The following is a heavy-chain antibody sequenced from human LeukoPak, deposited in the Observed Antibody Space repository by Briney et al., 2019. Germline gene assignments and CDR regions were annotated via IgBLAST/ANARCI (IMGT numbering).Heavy chain of an antibody. Sequence: SVKVSCKASGGTFSSYAISWVRQAPGQGLEWMGRIIPIYGIANYAQKFQGRVTITANKSTSTAYMELSSLRSEDSAVYYCARSHSYGYVASGAFDYWGQGTLVTVSS. V-gene: IGHV1-69*04. J-gene: IGHJ4*02. CDR3: ARSHSYGYVASGAFDY. CDR1: GGTFSSYA. D-gene: IGHD5-18*01. CDR2: IIPIYGIA.